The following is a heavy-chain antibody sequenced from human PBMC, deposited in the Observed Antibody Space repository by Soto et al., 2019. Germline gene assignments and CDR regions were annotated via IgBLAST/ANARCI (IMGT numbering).Heavy chain of an antibody. CDR2: ISSSSSYI. J-gene: IGHJ6*02. CDR3: ARGNVRFGRDYYYGMDV. Sequence: GGSLRLSCAASGFTFSSYSMNWVRQAPGKGLEWVSSISSSSSYIYYADSVKGRFTISRDNAKNSLYLQMNSLRAEDTAVYYCARGNVRFGRDYYYGMDVWGQATTVTVSS. D-gene: IGHD3-16*01. V-gene: IGHV3-21*01. CDR1: GFTFSSYS.